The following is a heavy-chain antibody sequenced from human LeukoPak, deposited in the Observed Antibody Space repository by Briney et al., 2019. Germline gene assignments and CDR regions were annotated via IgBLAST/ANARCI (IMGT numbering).Heavy chain of an antibody. CDR3: AKSPISSALGGWFDP. CDR2: ISSAGVST. V-gene: IGHV3-23*01. J-gene: IGHJ5*02. D-gene: IGHD6-13*01. CDR1: GFSFNSFG. Sequence: GGSLRLSCAASGFSFNSFGMSWVRQAPGKGLEWVSAISSAGVSTYYADSVKGRFTISRDNSKNTLYLQMNSLRAEDTAVYYCAKSPISSALGGWFDPWGQGTLVTVSS.